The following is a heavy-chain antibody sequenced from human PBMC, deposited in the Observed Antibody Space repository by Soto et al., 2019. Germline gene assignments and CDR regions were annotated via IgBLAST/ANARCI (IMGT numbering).Heavy chain of an antibody. J-gene: IGHJ5*02. Sequence: PEETLSLTCTVSGGSISSSSYYWGWIRQPPGKGLEWIGSIYYSGSTYYNPSLKSRVTISVDTSKNQFSLKLSSVTAADTDVYYCARHVAHTERQQLVPPHWFDPWGQGTLVTVSS. D-gene: IGHD6-13*01. CDR1: GGSISSSSYY. CDR2: IYYSGST. V-gene: IGHV4-39*01. CDR3: ARHVAHTERQQLVPPHWFDP.